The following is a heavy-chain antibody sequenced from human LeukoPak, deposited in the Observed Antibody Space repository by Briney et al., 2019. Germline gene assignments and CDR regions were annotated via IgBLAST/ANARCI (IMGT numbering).Heavy chain of an antibody. V-gene: IGHV4-59*01. D-gene: IGHD1-14*01. J-gene: IGHJ4*02. CDR2: IFYNGNT. CDR1: GGSISNYY. Sequence: PSETLSLTCTVSGGSISNYYWSWIRQSSGKGLEWIAYIFYNGNTNYNPSLKSRVTISVDTSKNQFSLKLSSVTAADTAVYYCARSGRIGASDSWGQGSLVTVSS. CDR3: ARSGRIGASDS.